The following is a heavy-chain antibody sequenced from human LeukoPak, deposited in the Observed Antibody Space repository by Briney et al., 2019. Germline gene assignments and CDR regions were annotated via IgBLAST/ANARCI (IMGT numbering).Heavy chain of an antibody. CDR2: ISDDGSSK. CDR3: GKGGLYCGSTTCYSFDY. CDR1: GFTFTNYA. J-gene: IGHJ4*02. Sequence: GGSLRLSCAASGFTFTNYAMHWVRQAPGKGLEWVAVISDDGSSKYYADSVKGRFTISRDNSKNSLYLQVNSLSAEDTAVYYCGKGGLYCGSTTCYSFDYWGQGTLVTVSS. D-gene: IGHD2-2*02. V-gene: IGHV3-30-3*01.